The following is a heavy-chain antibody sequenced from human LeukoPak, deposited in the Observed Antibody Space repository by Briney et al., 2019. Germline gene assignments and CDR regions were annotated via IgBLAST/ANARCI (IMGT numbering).Heavy chain of an antibody. CDR2: INAGNGNT. Sequence: ASVKVSCKASGYNFTSYAMHWVRQAPGQRLEWMGWINAGNGNTKYLQKFQGRVTITRDTSASTAYMELSSLRSEDTAVYYCARGLISYYYGMDVWGQGTTVIVSS. CDR3: ARGLISYYYGMDV. J-gene: IGHJ6*02. V-gene: IGHV1-3*01. CDR1: GYNFTSYA. D-gene: IGHD2-15*01.